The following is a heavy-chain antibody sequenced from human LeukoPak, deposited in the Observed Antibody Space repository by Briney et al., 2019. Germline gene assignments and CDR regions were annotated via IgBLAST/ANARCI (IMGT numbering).Heavy chain of an antibody. J-gene: IGHJ6*03. CDR3: ARDDGDYVYYYYYYMDV. V-gene: IGHV3-7*01. D-gene: IGHD4-17*01. CDR1: GFTFSSYW. CDR2: IKQDGSEK. Sequence: GGSLRLSCAASGFTFSSYWMSWVRQAPGKGLEWVTNIKQDGSEKYYVDSVKGRFTISRDNAKNSLYLQMNSLRAEDTAVYYCARDDGDYVYYYYYYMDVWGKGTTVTVSS.